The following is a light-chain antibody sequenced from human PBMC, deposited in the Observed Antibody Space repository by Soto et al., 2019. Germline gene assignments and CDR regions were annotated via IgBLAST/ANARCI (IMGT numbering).Light chain of an antibody. V-gene: IGKV1-5*01. Sequence: DIPMTQSPSTLSASVGDRVTITCRASQSISSWLAWYQQKPGKAPKLLIYDASSLESGVPSRFSGSGSGTEFTLTISSLQPDDFGTYYCQHRGFGQGTKVEIK. CDR3: QHRG. CDR2: DAS. CDR1: QSISSW. J-gene: IGKJ1*01.